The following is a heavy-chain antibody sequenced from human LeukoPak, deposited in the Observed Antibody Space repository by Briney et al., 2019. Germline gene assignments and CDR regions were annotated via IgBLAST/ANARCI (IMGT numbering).Heavy chain of an antibody. J-gene: IGHJ4*02. CDR3: VRDGSGNYSSPYYFDY. D-gene: IGHD1-26*01. Sequence: GGSLTLSCAASGFTFSSYNMNWVRQAPGKELEWVSSISSGGGHIYYGDSVKGRFTISRDNPKNSLYLQMTSLRAEDTAVYHCVRDGSGNYSSPYYFDYWGQGTLVTVSS. CDR1: GFTFSSYN. CDR2: ISSGGGHI. V-gene: IGHV3-21*01.